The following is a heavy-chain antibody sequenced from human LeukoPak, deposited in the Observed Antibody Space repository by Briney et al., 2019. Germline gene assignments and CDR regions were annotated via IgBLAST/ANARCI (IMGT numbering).Heavy chain of an antibody. CDR1: GFTFSNAW. D-gene: IGHD1-26*01. V-gene: IGHV3-48*01. J-gene: IGHJ4*02. CDR3: ARDSEEPPCY. CDR2: ISSSSSTI. Sequence: QSGGSLRLSCAASGFTFSNAWMNWVRQAPGKGLEWVSYISSSSSTIYYADSVKGRFTISRDNAKNSLYLQMNSLGAEDTAVYYCARDSEEPPCYWGQGTLVTVSS.